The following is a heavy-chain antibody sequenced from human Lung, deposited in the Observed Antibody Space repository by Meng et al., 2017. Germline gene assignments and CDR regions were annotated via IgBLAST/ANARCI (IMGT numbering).Heavy chain of an antibody. J-gene: IGHJ4*02. CDR2: INHSGST. Sequence: QVQLQQWGAGLLKPSEPLSLTCVVSGGSFSDYYRSWIRQPPGKGLEWIGEINHSGSTNYDPSLESRATISVDTSQNNLSLKLSSVTAADSAVYYCARGPTTMAHDFDYWGQGTLVTVSS. CDR1: GGSFSDYY. D-gene: IGHD4-11*01. V-gene: IGHV4-34*01. CDR3: ARGPTTMAHDFDY.